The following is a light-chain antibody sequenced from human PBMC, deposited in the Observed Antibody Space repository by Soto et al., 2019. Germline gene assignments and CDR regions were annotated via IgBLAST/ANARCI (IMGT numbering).Light chain of an antibody. V-gene: IGLV2-14*01. CDR1: TSDVGGYNY. CDR3: GSYTGSITYV. CDR2: EVT. J-gene: IGLJ1*01. Sequence: QSVLTQPGSVSGSLGQSITISCTGTTSDVGGYNYVSWYQQHPGKAPILMIYEVTNRPSGVSNRFSGSKSGNTASLTISGLQVEDEADYYCGSYTGSITYVYGTGTKVTVL.